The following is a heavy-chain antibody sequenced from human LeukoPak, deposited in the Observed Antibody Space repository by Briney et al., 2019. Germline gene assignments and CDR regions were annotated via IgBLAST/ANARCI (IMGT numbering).Heavy chain of an antibody. CDR1: GFTFSSYA. Sequence: GGSLRLSCAASGFTFSSYAMSWVRQAPGKGLEWLSLILHNGDSTYYADSVKGRFTISRDNSKNTLYLQMNSLRAEDTAVYYCARLSSFAFDIWGQGAMVTVSS. J-gene: IGHJ3*02. CDR3: ARLSSFAFDI. V-gene: IGHV3-23*01. CDR2: ILHNGDST. D-gene: IGHD3-16*02.